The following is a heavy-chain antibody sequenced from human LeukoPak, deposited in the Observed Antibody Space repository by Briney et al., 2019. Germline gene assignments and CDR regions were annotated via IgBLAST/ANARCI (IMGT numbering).Heavy chain of an antibody. J-gene: IGHJ6*03. CDR3: ARTFSGSYQSGSYYYYYMDV. CDR1: GYTFTGYY. CDR2: INPNSGGT. Sequence: ASVKVSCKASGYTFTGYYMHWVRQAPGQGLEWMGWINPNSGGTNYAQKFQGRVTMTRDTSISTAYMELSRLRSDDTAVYYCARTFSGSYQSGSYYYYYMDVWGKGTTVTVSS. V-gene: IGHV1-2*02. D-gene: IGHD1-26*01.